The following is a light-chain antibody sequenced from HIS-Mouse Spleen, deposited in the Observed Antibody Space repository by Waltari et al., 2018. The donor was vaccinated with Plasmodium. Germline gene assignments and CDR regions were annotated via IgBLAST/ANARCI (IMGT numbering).Light chain of an antibody. CDR2: GAS. Sequence: EIVMTQSPATLSVSPGERATLSCRASRRVSSNLAWYQQKPGQAPRLLIYGASTRATGIPARCSGSGSGTEFTLTISSLQSEDFAVYYCQQYNNWSFTFGPGTKVDIK. CDR3: QQYNNWSFT. CDR1: RRVSSN. V-gene: IGKV3-15*01. J-gene: IGKJ3*01.